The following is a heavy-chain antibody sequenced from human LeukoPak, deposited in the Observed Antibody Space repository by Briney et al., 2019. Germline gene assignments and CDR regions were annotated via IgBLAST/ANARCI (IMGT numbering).Heavy chain of an antibody. Sequence: GGSLRLSCAAPEFTFSSYAMSWVRQAPGKGLEWVANIKQDGSEKYYVDSVKGRFTISRDNAKNSLYLQMNSLRAEDTAVYYCARFPSGYYGMDVWGQGTTVTVSS. CDR1: EFTFSSYA. J-gene: IGHJ6*02. CDR3: ARFPSGYYGMDV. V-gene: IGHV3-7*01. D-gene: IGHD6-6*01. CDR2: IKQDGSEK.